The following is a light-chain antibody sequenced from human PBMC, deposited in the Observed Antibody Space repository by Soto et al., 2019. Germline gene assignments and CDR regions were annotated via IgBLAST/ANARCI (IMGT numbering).Light chain of an antibody. Sequence: EIVMTQSPATLSVSPGESATLSCRATQSVSDNLAWYQQKPGRAPRLLLYGASIRATGIPARFIGSGSGSEFTLTISSLQSEDFAVYYCEQYNDWPLTFGGGTQVEIK. CDR2: GAS. CDR1: QSVSDN. J-gene: IGKJ4*01. CDR3: EQYNDWPLT. V-gene: IGKV3-15*01.